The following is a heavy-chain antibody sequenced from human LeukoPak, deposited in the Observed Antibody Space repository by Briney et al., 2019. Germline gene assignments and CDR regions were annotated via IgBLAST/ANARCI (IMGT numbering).Heavy chain of an antibody. J-gene: IGHJ4*02. CDR3: AKESPVVTLADY. V-gene: IGHV3-23*01. Sequence: GASLRLSCAASGFTFSSFGMSWVRQAPGKGLEWVSTISGTGGRTHYADSVKGRFTISRDNSKNTLYLQMNSLRAEDTAAYYCAKESPVVTLADYWGLGTLVTVSS. D-gene: IGHD2-21*02. CDR1: GFTFSSFG. CDR2: ISGTGGRT.